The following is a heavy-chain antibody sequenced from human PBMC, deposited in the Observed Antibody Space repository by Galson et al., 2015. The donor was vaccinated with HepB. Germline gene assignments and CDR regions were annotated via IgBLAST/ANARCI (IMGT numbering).Heavy chain of an antibody. Sequence: SLRLSCAASGFTFSSYGMHWVRQAPGKGLEWVGVISYDGSNKYYADSVEGRFIISRDNSKNTLYLEMNSLRAEDTAVYYCAKSQAWWTAVGQGSYYYYYAMDVWGQGT. D-gene: IGHD6-13*01. V-gene: IGHV3-30*18. CDR3: AKSQAWWTAVGQGSYYYYYAMDV. CDR1: GFTFSSYG. J-gene: IGHJ6*01. CDR2: ISYDGSNK.